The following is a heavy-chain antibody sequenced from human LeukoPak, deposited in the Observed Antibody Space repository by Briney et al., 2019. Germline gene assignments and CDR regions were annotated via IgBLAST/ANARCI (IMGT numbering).Heavy chain of an antibody. CDR3: ANSIDFDYGDYYFDY. CDR1: GTSISSGSHC. V-gene: IGHV4-39*07. Sequence: PSETLSLTCTVSGTSISSGSHCWGWIRQPPGKGLEWIGSMYYSGITNYNPSLKSRVTISLDTSKNQFSLKLSSVTAADTAVYYCANSIDFDYGDYYFDYWGQGALVTISS. D-gene: IGHD4-17*01. CDR2: MYYSGIT. J-gene: IGHJ4*02.